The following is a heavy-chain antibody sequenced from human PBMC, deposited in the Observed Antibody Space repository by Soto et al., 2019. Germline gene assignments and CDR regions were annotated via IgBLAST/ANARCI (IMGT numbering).Heavy chain of an antibody. CDR3: AKRSSSSTFDY. V-gene: IGHV3-23*01. Sequence: EVQLLESGGGLVQPGESLRLSCAASGFTFSNYAMSWVRQAPGKGLAWVSVISGSDDSTYYADSVKGRFTISRDNSKNTLYLQMNSLRAEDTAVYYCAKRSSSSTFDYWGQGTLVTVSS. CDR2: ISGSDDST. CDR1: GFTFSNYA. D-gene: IGHD6-6*01. J-gene: IGHJ4*02.